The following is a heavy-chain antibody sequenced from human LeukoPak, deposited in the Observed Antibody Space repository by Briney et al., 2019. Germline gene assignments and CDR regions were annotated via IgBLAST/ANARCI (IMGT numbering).Heavy chain of an antibody. CDR2: ISSSGGST. J-gene: IGHJ4*02. CDR3: ASGARIPSFLFDY. CDR1: GFTFSSYA. V-gene: IGHV3-23*01. Sequence: PGGSLRLSCAASGFTFSSYAMSWVRQAPGKGLEWVSAISSSGGSTYYADSVKGRFTISRDNSKNTLYLQMNSLRAEDTAVYYCASGARIPSFLFDYWGQGTLVTVSS. D-gene: IGHD1-26*01.